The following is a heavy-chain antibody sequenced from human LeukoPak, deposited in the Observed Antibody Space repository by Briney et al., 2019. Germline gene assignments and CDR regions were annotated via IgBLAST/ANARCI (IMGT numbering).Heavy chain of an antibody. D-gene: IGHD5-12*01. CDR2: ISGSGGST. CDR1: GFTFSSYA. J-gene: IGHJ4*02. V-gene: IGHV3-23*01. Sequence: GGSLRLSCAASGFTFSSYAMSWVRQAPGKGLEWVSAISGSGGSTYYADSVKGRFTISRDNSKNTRYLQMNSLRAEDTAVYYCAKDRGFSGYDLTDDWGQGTLVTVSS. CDR3: AKDRGFSGYDLTDD.